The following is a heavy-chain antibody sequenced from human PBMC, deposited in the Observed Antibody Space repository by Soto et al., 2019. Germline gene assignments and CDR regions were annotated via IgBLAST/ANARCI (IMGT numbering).Heavy chain of an antibody. CDR3: AREGDSGYDIFFDY. CDR2: IIPIFGTA. Sequence: QVQLVQSGAEVKKPGSSVKVSCKASGGTFSSYAISWVRQAPGQGLEWRGGIIPIFGTANYAKKFQDRVTITADESTRTAYMELSSLRSGDTAVYYCAREGDSGYDIFFDYWGQGTLVTVSS. D-gene: IGHD5-12*01. CDR1: GGTFSSYA. V-gene: IGHV1-69*12. J-gene: IGHJ4*02.